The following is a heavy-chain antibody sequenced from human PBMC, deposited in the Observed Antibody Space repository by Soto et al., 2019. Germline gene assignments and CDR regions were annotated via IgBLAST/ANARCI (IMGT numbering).Heavy chain of an antibody. D-gene: IGHD7-27*01. V-gene: IGHV3-30*18. CDR1: GFTFSSYG. CDR3: ANSLTGGAFDI. CDR2: ISYDGSNK. Sequence: GGSLRLSCAASGFTFSSYGMHWVRQAPGKGLEWVAVISYDGSNKYYADSVKGRFTISRDNSKNTLYLQMNSLRAEDTAVYYCANSLTGGAFDIWGQGTMVTVSS. J-gene: IGHJ3*02.